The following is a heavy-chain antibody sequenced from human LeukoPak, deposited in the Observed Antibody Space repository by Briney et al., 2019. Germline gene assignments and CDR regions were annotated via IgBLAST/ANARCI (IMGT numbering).Heavy chain of an antibody. CDR2: IYYSGST. J-gene: IGHJ5*02. CDR1: GGSISSGGYY. V-gene: IGHV4-31*03. D-gene: IGHD3-10*01. Sequence: SQTLSLTCTVSGGSISSGGYYWSWIRQHPGKGLEWTGYIYYSGSTYYNPSLKSRFTISVDPSKNKFSLKLRSVTAADTAVYYCARETYGARGWFDPWGQGTLVTVSS. CDR3: ARETYGARGWFDP.